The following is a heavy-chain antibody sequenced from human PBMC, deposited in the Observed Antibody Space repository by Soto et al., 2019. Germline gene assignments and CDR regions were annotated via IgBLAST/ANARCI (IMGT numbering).Heavy chain of an antibody. J-gene: IGHJ5*02. CDR3: ARKTRGNFDP. Sequence: PSETLSLTCAVYGGSFSGYYWSWIRQPPGKGLEWIGEINHSGSTNYNPSLKNRVTISVDTSKNQFSLKLSSVTAADTAVYYCARKTRGNFDPWGQGTLVTVSS. CDR2: INHSGST. V-gene: IGHV4-34*01. CDR1: GGSFSGYY. D-gene: IGHD3-10*01.